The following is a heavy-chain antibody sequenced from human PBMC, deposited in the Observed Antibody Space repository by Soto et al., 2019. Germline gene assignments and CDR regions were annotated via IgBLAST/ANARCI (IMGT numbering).Heavy chain of an antibody. CDR1: GNTVPNYA. D-gene: IGHD6-19*01. Sequence: GASVKVSCKASGNTVPNYAIHWVRQAPGQRLEWMGWINGGNGNTKYSQNFQGRVTITRDTSASTAYMELSSLRSEDTAVYYCARAVAVPADFDYWGQGTLVTVSS. V-gene: IGHV1-3*01. CDR2: INGGNGNT. CDR3: ARAVAVPADFDY. J-gene: IGHJ4*02.